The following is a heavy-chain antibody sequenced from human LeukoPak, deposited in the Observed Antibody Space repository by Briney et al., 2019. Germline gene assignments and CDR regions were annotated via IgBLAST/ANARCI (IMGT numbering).Heavy chain of an antibody. Sequence: ASVKVSCKASGGTFSNYAISWVRQAPGQGLEWMGWINPNSGGTNYAQKFQGRVTMTRDTSISTAYMELSRLRSDDTAVYYCASSYYYDTSGYYLAFDIWGQGTMVTVSS. V-gene: IGHV1-2*02. CDR2: INPNSGGT. CDR1: GGTFSNYA. J-gene: IGHJ3*02. CDR3: ASSYYYDTSGYYLAFDI. D-gene: IGHD3-22*01.